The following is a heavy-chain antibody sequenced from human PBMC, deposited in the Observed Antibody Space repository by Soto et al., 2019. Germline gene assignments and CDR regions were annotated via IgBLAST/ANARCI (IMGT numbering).Heavy chain of an antibody. Sequence: PSETLSLTCTVSGGSISSGDCYWSWIRQPPGKGLEWIGYIYYSGSTYYNPSLKSRVTISVDTSKNQFSLKLSSVTAADTAVYYCARVDYYGSGEGWFDPWGQGTLVTVSS. CDR1: GGSISSGDCY. CDR2: IYYSGST. CDR3: ARVDYYGSGEGWFDP. D-gene: IGHD3-10*01. J-gene: IGHJ5*02. V-gene: IGHV4-30-4*01.